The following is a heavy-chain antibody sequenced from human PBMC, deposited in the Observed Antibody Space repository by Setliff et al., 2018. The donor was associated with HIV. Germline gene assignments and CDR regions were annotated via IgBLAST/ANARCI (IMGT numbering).Heavy chain of an antibody. CDR3: ARGIAAAGGYFDY. Sequence: SETLSLTCTVSGGSISSGGYYWNWIRQHPGKGLEWIGYIYYSGNTYYNPSLKSRITISLDTSKNQFSLKLSSVTAANTAVYYCARGIAAAGGYFDYWGPGTLVTVSS. J-gene: IGHJ4*02. D-gene: IGHD6-13*01. CDR2: IYYSGNT. V-gene: IGHV4-31*03. CDR1: GGSISSGGYY.